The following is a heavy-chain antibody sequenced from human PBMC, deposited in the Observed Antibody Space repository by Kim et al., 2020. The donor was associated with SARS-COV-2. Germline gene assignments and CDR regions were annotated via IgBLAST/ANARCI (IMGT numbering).Heavy chain of an antibody. CDR3: ARENEYYDILTGQIDY. D-gene: IGHD3-9*01. CDR2: ISSSGSTI. J-gene: IGHJ4*02. Sequence: GGSLRLSCAASGFTFSDYYMSWIRQAPGKGLEWVSYISSSGSTIYYADSVKGRFTISRDNAKNSLYLQMNSLRAEDTAVYYCARENEYYDILTGQIDYWGQGTLVTVSS. V-gene: IGHV3-11*01. CDR1: GFTFSDYY.